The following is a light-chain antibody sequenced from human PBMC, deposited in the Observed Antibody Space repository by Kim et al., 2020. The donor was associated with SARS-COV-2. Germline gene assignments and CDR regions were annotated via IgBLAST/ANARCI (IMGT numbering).Light chain of an antibody. CDR1: QSVSNN. CDR3: HQYNNWPPHT. Sequence: EIVMTQSPATLSVSPGERVTLSCRASQSVSNNLAWYQQKPGQAPRLLIHDASTRATGIPARFSGSGSGTEFTLTISSLQSEDFAVYYCHQYNNWPPHTFGQGTKLEI. CDR2: DAS. V-gene: IGKV3-15*01. J-gene: IGKJ2*01.